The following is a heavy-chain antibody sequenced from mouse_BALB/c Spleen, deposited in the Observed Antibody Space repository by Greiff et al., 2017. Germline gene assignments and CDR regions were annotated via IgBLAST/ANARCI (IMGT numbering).Heavy chain of an antibody. V-gene: IGHV1-54*01. CDR1: GYAFTNYL. CDR2: INPGSGGT. D-gene: IGHD1-2*01. Sequence: QVQLKESGAELVRPGTSVKVSCKASGYAFTNYLIEWVKQRPGQGLEWIGVINPGSGGTNYNEKFKGKATLTADKSSSTAYMQLSSLTSDDSAVYFCARGIHYYGYPDYWGQGTTLTVSS. J-gene: IGHJ2*01. CDR3: ARGIHYYGYPDY.